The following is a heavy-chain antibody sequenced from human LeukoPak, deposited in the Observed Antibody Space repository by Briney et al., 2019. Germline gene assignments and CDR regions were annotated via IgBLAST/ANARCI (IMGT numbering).Heavy chain of an antibody. D-gene: IGHD3-3*01. CDR3: ARKYDFYGH. J-gene: IGHJ4*02. V-gene: IGHV3-30*03. CDR2: ISYDGSNK. CDR1: RFTFSSYG. Sequence: PGGSLRLSCAASRFTFSSYGIHWVRQAPGKGLEWVAVISYDGSNKYYADSVKGRFTISRDNAKNSLYLQMNSLRAEDTAVYYCARKYDFYGHWGQGTLVTVSS.